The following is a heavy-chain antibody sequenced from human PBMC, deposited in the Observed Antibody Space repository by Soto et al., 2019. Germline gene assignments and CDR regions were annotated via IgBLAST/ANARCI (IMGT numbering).Heavy chain of an antibody. V-gene: IGHV4-39*01. CDR2: IYYSGST. CDR3: AETIGYCSGGSCYSWFDP. D-gene: IGHD2-15*01. CDR1: GGSISSSSYY. J-gene: IGHJ5*02. Sequence: QLQLQESGPGLVKPSETLSLTCTVSGGSISSSSYYWGWIRQPPGKGLEWIGSIYYSGSTYYNPSLKSRVTISVDTSKNQFSLKLSSVTAADTAVYYCAETIGYCSGGSCYSWFDPWGQGTLVTVSS.